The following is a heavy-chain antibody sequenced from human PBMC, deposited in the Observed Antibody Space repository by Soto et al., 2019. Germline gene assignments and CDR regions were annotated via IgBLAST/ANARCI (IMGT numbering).Heavy chain of an antibody. Sequence: PSETLSLTCAVYGGSFSGYYWSWIRQPPGKGLEWIGEINHSGSTNYNPSLKSRVTISVDTSKNQFSLKLSSVTAADTAVYYCARAHQLLWFGESPLAYWGQGTLVPVSS. CDR2: INHSGST. CDR1: GGSFSGYY. CDR3: ARAHQLLWFGESPLAY. D-gene: IGHD3-10*01. V-gene: IGHV4-34*01. J-gene: IGHJ4*02.